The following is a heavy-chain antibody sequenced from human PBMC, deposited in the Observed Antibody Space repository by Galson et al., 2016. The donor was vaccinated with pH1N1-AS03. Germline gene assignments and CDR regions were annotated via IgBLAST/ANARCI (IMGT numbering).Heavy chain of an antibody. CDR3: ARHKTDSVLSYAFDY. D-gene: IGHD5/OR15-5a*01. CDR1: EYNFKTHW. Sequence: QSGAEVKRPGESLKISCKTSEYNFKTHWIAWVRQMPGRGLECMGVIHPIDSDARYSPSFEGQVTMSVDRSINTAYLQWSSLKAPDTAIYFCARHKTDSVLSYAFDYWGQGTLVTVSS. V-gene: IGHV5-51*01. J-gene: IGHJ4*02. CDR2: IHPIDSDA.